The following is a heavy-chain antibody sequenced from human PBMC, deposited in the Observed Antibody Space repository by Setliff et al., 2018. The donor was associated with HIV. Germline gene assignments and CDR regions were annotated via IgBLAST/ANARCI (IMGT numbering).Heavy chain of an antibody. V-gene: IGHV1-69*13. J-gene: IGHJ4*02. CDR3: ARGNNYYDSSGYYPVDY. D-gene: IGHD3-22*01. CDR2: IIPTLGST. Sequence: SVKVSCKASGGTFTTFRVSWVRQAPGQGPEWMGGIIPTLGSTRYRKKFEDRLTITADVSTATVCMELTRLTSEDTAVYYCARGNNYYDSSGYYPVDYWGQGTLVTVSS. CDR1: GGTFTTFR.